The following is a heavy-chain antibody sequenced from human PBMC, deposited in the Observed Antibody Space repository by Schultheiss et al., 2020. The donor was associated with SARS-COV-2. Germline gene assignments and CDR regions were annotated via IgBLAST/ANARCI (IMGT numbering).Heavy chain of an antibody. CDR1: GFTFDDYA. CDR3: ARGYGGNAAGY. D-gene: IGHD4-23*01. CDR2: ISWNSGSI. V-gene: IGHV3-9*01. J-gene: IGHJ4*02. Sequence: GGSLRLSCAASGFTFDDYAMHWVRQAPGKGLEWVSGISWNSGSIGYADSVKGRFTISRDNAKNSLYLQMNSLRAEDTAVYYCARGYGGNAAGYWGQGTLVTVSS.